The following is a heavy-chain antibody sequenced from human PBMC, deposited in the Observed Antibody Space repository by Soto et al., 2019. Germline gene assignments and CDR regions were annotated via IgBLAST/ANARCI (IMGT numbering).Heavy chain of an antibody. CDR1: GGSISSYY. CDR3: ARSGYYYDSMNFKSFDY. V-gene: IGHV4-59*01. D-gene: IGHD3-22*01. J-gene: IGHJ4*02. Sequence: ASETLSLTCTVSGGSISSYYWSWIRQPPGKGLEWIGYIYYSGSTNYNPSLKSRVTISVDTSKNQFSLKLSSVTAADTAVYYCARSGYYYDSMNFKSFDYWGQGTLVTVSS. CDR2: IYYSGST.